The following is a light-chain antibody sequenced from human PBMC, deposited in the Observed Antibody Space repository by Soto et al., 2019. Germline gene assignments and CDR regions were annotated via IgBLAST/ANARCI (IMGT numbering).Light chain of an antibody. CDR2: GAS. CDR1: QGIINY. CDR3: QQLFMYPPT. V-gene: IGKV1-9*01. J-gene: IGKJ3*01. Sequence: IQLTQSPSSLSASVGDRVTITCRASQGIINYLAWYQQKPGKAPKLLIYGASTLQSGVPSRFGGSGSRPDFPLSVSSLQPEDFATYYCQQLFMYPPTFGHGTKVDIK.